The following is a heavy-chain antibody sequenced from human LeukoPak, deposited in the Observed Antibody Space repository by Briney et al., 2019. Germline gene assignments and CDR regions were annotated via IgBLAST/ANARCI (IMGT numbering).Heavy chain of an antibody. V-gene: IGHV3-23*01. Sequence: GGSLGLSCAASGFTFSSYAMSWVRQAPGKGLEWVSAISGSGGSTYYADSVKGRFTISRDNSKNTLYLQMNSLRAEDTAVYYCAKTGGHVLRYFDWLLQYWGQGTLVTVSS. CDR1: GFTFSSYA. D-gene: IGHD3-9*01. CDR2: ISGSGGST. J-gene: IGHJ4*02. CDR3: AKTGGHVLRYFDWLLQY.